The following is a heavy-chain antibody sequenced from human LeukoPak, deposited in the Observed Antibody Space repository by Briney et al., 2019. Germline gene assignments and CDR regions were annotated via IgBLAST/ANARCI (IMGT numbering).Heavy chain of an antibody. V-gene: IGHV4-34*01. J-gene: IGHJ4*02. CDR3: ARRGVRTGDNHFDY. CDR2: INHSGST. CDR1: GGSFSGYY. Sequence: PSETLSLTCAVYGGSFSGYYWSWIRQPPGKGLEWIGEINHSGSTNYNPSLKSRVTISVDTSKNQFSLKLSSVTAADTAVYCCARRGVRTGDNHFDYWGQGTLVTVSS. D-gene: IGHD7-27*01.